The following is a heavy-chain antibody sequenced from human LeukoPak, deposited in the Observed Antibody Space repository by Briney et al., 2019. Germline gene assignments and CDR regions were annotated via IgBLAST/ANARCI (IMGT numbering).Heavy chain of an antibody. D-gene: IGHD5-24*01. CDR3: VRWRWLQSEFDY. Sequence: PGGSLRLSCAASGFTFSSYWMSWVRQAPHKGLDWVASIKGDGSETFYVDSVKGRFTISRDNAQRSLFLQMNSLRAEDTAVYYCVRWRWLQSEFDYWGQGTLVTVSS. CDR2: IKGDGSET. V-gene: IGHV3-7*01. J-gene: IGHJ4*02. CDR1: GFTFSSYW.